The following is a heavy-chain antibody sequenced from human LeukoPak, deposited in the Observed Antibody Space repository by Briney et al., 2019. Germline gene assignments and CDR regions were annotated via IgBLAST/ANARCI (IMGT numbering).Heavy chain of an antibody. CDR1: GGTFSSYA. J-gene: IGHJ6*03. V-gene: IGHV1-69*06. CDR2: IIPIFGTA. CDR3: ASCPYYYYYYMDV. Sequence: SVKVSCKASGGTFSSYAISWVRQAPGQGLEWMGGIIPIFGTANYAQKFQGRVTITADKSTSTAYMELSSLRSEDTAVYYCASCPYYYYYYMDVWGKGTTVTVSS.